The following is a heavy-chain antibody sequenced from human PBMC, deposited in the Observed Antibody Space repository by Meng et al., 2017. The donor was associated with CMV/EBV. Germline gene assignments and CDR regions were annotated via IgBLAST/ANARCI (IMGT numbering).Heavy chain of an antibody. Sequence: ASVKVSCKASGYTFTSYGISWVRQAPGQGLEWMGWISAYNGNTNYAQKLQGRVTMTTDTSTSTAYMGLRSLRSDDTAAYYCARDRAAAGSYYYYYGMDVWGQGTTVTVSS. D-gene: IGHD6-13*01. CDR1: GYTFTSYG. CDR3: ARDRAAAGSYYYYYGMDV. J-gene: IGHJ6*02. CDR2: ISAYNGNT. V-gene: IGHV1-18*01.